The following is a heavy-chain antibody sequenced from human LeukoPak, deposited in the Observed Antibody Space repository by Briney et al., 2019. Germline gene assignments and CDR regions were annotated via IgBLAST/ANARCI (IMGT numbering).Heavy chain of an antibody. CDR3: AREYGSGRSDAFDI. CDR1: GFSVSRNY. V-gene: IGHV3-66*01. CDR2: TYSGGST. J-gene: IGHJ3*02. D-gene: IGHD3-10*01. Sequence: GGSLRLSCAASGFSVSRNYMSWVRQAPGKGLEWVSVTYSGGSTYYADSVKGRFTISRDNSKNTLYLQMNSLRAEDTAVYYCAREYGSGRSDAFDIWGQGTMVTVSS.